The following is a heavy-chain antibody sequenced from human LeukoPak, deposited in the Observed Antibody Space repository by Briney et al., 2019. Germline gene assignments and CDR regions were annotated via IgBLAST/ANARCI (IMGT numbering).Heavy chain of an antibody. V-gene: IGHV4-34*01. CDR3: ARDRPVPKAPVTMRAELDY. CDR2: ITHDGST. Sequence: PSETLSLTCAVYGGSFSDYYWSWIRQPPGKGLEWIGEITHDGSTNYNPSLKSRVTISLDTSKNQFSLKLSSVTAADTAVYYCARDRPVPKAPVTMRAELDYWGQGTLVTVSS. J-gene: IGHJ4*02. CDR1: GGSFSDYY. D-gene: IGHD3-22*01.